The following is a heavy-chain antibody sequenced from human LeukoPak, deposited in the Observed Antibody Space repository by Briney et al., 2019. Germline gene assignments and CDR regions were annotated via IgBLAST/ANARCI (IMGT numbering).Heavy chain of an antibody. CDR1: GFTFGDYA. V-gene: IGHV3-49*04. J-gene: IGHJ6*03. Sequence: GGSLRLSCTASGFTFGDYAMSWVRQAPGKGLEWVGFIRSKAYGGTTEYAASVKGRFTISRDDSKSIAYLQMNSLKTEDTAVYYCTRDPPEYSSSWYRYYYYYYYMDVWGKGTTVTISS. CDR3: TRDPPEYSSSWYRYYYYYYYMDV. CDR2: IRSKAYGGTT. D-gene: IGHD6-13*01.